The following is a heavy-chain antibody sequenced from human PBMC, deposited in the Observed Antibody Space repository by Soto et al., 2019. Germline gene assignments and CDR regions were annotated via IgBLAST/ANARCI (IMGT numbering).Heavy chain of an antibody. V-gene: IGHV3-30*18. Sequence: PVGSLRLSCAASGFTFRSYGMHWVRQAPGKGLEWVAVISYDGSNKYYADSVKGRFTISRDNSKNTLYLQMDSPRAEDTAVYYCAKDSGDFWSGYYPPGLYFDYWGQGTLVTVSS. CDR2: ISYDGSNK. D-gene: IGHD3-3*01. CDR1: GFTFRSYG. CDR3: AKDSGDFWSGYYPPGLYFDY. J-gene: IGHJ4*02.